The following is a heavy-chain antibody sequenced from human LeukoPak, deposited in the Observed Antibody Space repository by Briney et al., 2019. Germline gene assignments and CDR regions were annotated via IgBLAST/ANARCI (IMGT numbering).Heavy chain of an antibody. D-gene: IGHD2-21*01. CDR2: ISGSGGST. V-gene: IGHV3-23*01. CDR3: AQGSVVVIAQATFDY. Sequence: GGSLRLSCAASGFTFSSYAMSWVRQAPGKGLEWVSAISGSGGSTYYADSVKGRFTISRDNSKNTLYLQMNSLRAEDTAVYYCAQGSVVVIAQATFDYWGQGTLVTVSS. J-gene: IGHJ4*02. CDR1: GFTFSSYA.